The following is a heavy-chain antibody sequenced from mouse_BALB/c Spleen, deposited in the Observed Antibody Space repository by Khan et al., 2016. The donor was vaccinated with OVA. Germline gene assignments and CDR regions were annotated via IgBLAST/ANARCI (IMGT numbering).Heavy chain of an antibody. CDR2: VSTGGSSN. J-gene: IGHJ3*01. CDR1: GFTFSTYG. Sequence: EVQLVESGGDLVKPGGSLKLSCAASGFTFSTYGMSWVRQAPDKRLEWVATVSTGGSSNYYPDSVKGRFTISRDNAKNTLYLQMSGLRSEDTAMFYCTRLAYYYDSEGFAYWGQGTLVTVSA. CDR3: TRLAYYYDSEGFAY. V-gene: IGHV5-6*01. D-gene: IGHD1-1*01.